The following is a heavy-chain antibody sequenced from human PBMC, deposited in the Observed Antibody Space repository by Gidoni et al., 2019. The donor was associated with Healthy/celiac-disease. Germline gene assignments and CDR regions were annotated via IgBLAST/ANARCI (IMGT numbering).Heavy chain of an antibody. D-gene: IGHD3-3*01. V-gene: IGHV4-39*01. CDR3: ARHSKKLRFLEWLLYFDY. CDR1: GGSISSSSYY. Sequence: QLQLQESGPGLVKPSETLSLTCTVSGGSISSSSYYWGWIRQPPGKGLEWIGSIYYSGSTYYNPSLKSRVTISVDTSKNQFSLKLSSVTAADTAVYYCARHSKKLRFLEWLLYFDYWGQGTLVTVSS. CDR2: IYYSGST. J-gene: IGHJ4*02.